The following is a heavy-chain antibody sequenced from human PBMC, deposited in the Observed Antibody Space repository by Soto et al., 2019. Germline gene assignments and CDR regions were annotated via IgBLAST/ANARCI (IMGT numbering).Heavy chain of an antibody. J-gene: IGHJ4*01. CDR1: GVSVTTGGGYY. CDR3: AKDEGLLWSGELV. Sequence: QVQLQESGPGLVKPSQTLSLTCSVSGVSVTTGGGYYWSWIRQHPGKGPEWIGYIYYSGSTYYNPSLNSRVTISADPSTNQFSLTMTSVTVADTAVYFCAKDEGLLWSGELVWGHGILVTVSS. D-gene: IGHD3-10*01. CDR2: IYYSGST. V-gene: IGHV4-31*03.